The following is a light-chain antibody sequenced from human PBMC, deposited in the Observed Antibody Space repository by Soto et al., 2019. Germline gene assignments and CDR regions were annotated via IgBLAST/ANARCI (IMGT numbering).Light chain of an antibody. Sequence: QSVLTQPPSVSGAPGQSVTISCTWISSNIGAGYDLHWYQQLPGTAPKLLIYDNTNRPSGVPDRFSGSKSGTSASLAITGLQAEDEADYYCQSYDTSLRAYAFGTGTKVTVL. J-gene: IGLJ1*01. CDR3: QSYDTSLRAYA. V-gene: IGLV1-40*01. CDR1: SSNIGAGYD. CDR2: DNT.